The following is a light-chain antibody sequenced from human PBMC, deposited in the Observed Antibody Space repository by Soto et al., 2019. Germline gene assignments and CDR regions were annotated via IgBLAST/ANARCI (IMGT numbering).Light chain of an antibody. Sequence: EIVLTQSPATLSLSPGERATLSCRASQSVSSYLAWYQQKPGQAPRLLIYGASNRATGIPDRFSGSGSGTDFTLTISRLEPEDFAVYYCQQYNDWPWTFGQGTKVDI. CDR3: QQYNDWPWT. CDR2: GAS. V-gene: IGKV3-11*01. J-gene: IGKJ1*01. CDR1: QSVSSY.